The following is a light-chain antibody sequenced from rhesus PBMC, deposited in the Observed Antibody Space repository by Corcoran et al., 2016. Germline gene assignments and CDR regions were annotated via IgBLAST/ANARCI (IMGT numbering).Light chain of an antibody. J-gene: IGKJ3*01. CDR1: QSISSW. CDR3: QQYSSSTFT. Sequence: DIQMTQSPSSLSASVGDTVTITCRASQSISSWLAWYQQKPGKAPKLLIYKASTLQSGVPSRFSGSGSGKDFTLTISSLQSEDFSTYYCQQYSSSTFTFGPGTKLDIK. V-gene: IGKV1-22*01. CDR2: KAS.